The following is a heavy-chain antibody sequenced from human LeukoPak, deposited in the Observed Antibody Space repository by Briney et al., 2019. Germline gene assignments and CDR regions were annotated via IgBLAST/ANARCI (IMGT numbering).Heavy chain of an antibody. CDR1: GYTFTSYD. CDR3: AREMATILVLDY. V-gene: IGHV1-2*02. J-gene: IGHJ4*02. CDR2: MNPNSGGT. Sequence: ASVKVSCKASGYTFTSYDINWVRQANGQGLEWMGWMNPNSGGTNYAQKFQGRVTMTRDTSISTAYMELSRLRSDDTAVYYCAREMATILVLDYWGQGTLVTVSS. D-gene: IGHD5-24*01.